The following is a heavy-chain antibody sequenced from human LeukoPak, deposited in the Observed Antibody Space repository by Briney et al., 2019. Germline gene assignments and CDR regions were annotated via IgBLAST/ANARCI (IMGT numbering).Heavy chain of an antibody. D-gene: IGHD2-15*01. CDR2: IHYSGST. CDR3: ARRFGSGDYFDY. J-gene: IGHJ4*02. V-gene: IGHV4-59*01. Sequence: PSETLSLTCTVSGGSISSYYWSWIRQPPGKGLEWIGYIHYSGSTNYNPSLKSRVTISVDTSKNQFSLKLSSVTAADTAVYYCARRFGSGDYFDYWGQGTLVTVSS. CDR1: GGSISSYY.